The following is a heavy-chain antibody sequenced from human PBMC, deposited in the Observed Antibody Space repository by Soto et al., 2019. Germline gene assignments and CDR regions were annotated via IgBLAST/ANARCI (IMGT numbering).Heavy chain of an antibody. V-gene: IGHV1-18*04. CDR3: ARGNFNGYGDYLSSYDI. Sequence: RASVKVSCKASGYTFTSYGISWVRQAPGQGLEWMGWISAYNGNTNYAQKLQGRVTMTTDTSTSTAYMELRSLRSDDTAVYYCARGNFNGYGDYLSSYDIWGQGTMVTVSS. J-gene: IGHJ3*02. CDR2: ISAYNGNT. CDR1: GYTFTSYG. D-gene: IGHD4-17*01.